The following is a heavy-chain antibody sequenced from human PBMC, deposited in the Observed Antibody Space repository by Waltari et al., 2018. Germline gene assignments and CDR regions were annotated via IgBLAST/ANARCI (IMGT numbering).Heavy chain of an antibody. CDR3: TRGIKRGYSSGPENFDY. J-gene: IGHJ4*02. CDR1: GYTFTTFS. Sequence: QVQLVQSGAAVKKPGHSVKVSCKHSGYTFTTFSMHWVRQAPGQRLEWMGWINVGNGDRKYSQNFQGRVTFTRDTSANTAYMELSSLRSEDTAVYYCTRGIKRGYSSGPENFDYWGQGTLVTVSS. V-gene: IGHV1-3*01. CDR2: INVGNGDR. D-gene: IGHD5-12*01.